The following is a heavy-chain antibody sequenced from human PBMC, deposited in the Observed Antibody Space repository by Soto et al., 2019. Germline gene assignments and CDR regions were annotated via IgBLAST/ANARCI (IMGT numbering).Heavy chain of an antibody. CDR3: AKVAAPMIVVGSAFDI. J-gene: IGHJ3*02. D-gene: IGHD3-22*01. CDR2: ISGSGGST. CDR1: GFTFSSYA. Sequence: SGGSLRLSCAASGFTFSSYAMSWVRQAPGKGLEWVSAISGSGGSTYYADSVKGRFTISRDNSKNTLYLQMNSLRAEDTAVYYCAKVAAPMIVVGSAFDIWGQGAMVTVSS. V-gene: IGHV3-23*01.